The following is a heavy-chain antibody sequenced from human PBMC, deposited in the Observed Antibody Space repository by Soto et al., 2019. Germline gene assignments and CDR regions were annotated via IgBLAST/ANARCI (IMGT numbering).Heavy chain of an antibody. CDR2: INHSGST. D-gene: IGHD2-21*02. Sequence: SETLSLTCAVYGGSFSGYYWSWIRQPPGKGLEWIGEINHSGSTNYNPSLKSRVTISVNTSKNQFSLKLSSVTAADTAVYYCAYCCRRDGVETSRTNRYFDYWGQGTLVTVSS. V-gene: IGHV4-34*01. CDR1: GGSFSGYY. CDR3: AYCCRRDGVETSRTNRYFDY. J-gene: IGHJ4*02.